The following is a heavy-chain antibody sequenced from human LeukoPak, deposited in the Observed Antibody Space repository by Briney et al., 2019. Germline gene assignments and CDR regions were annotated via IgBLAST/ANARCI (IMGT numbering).Heavy chain of an antibody. J-gene: IGHJ3*02. D-gene: IGHD5-24*01. CDR2: FDPEDGET. Sequence: EASVKVSCKVSGYTLTELSMHWVRQAPGKGLEWMGGFDPEDGETIYAQKFQGRVTMTEDTSTDTAYMELRSLRSEDTAVYYCARAARRDGYPGAFDIWGQGTMVTVSS. V-gene: IGHV1-24*01. CDR1: GYTLTELS. CDR3: ARAARRDGYPGAFDI.